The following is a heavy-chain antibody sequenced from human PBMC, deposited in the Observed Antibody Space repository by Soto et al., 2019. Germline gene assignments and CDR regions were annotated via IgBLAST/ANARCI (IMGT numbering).Heavy chain of an antibody. V-gene: IGHV1-18*01. D-gene: IGHD1-26*01. CDR1: GYTFTSYG. Sequence: GASVKVSCKASGYTFTSYGISWVRQAPGQGLEWMAWISAYNGNTNYAQKLQGRVTMTTDTSTSTAYMELRSLRSDDTAVYYCARLSGSYYVGAFDIWGQGTMVTVSS. J-gene: IGHJ3*02. CDR2: ISAYNGNT. CDR3: ARLSGSYYVGAFDI.